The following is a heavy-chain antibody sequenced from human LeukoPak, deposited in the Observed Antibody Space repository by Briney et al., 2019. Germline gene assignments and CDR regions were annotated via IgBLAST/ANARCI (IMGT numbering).Heavy chain of an antibody. V-gene: IGHV3-7*01. CDR3: AKDRDLAMVPGWFVY. D-gene: IGHD5-18*01. CDR1: GFTFSSYG. CDR2: IKQDGSEK. Sequence: GGSLRLSCAASGFTFSSYGMSWVRQAPGKGLEWVADIKQDGSEKYYVHSVKGRFTISRQNAKNSLFLQMNSLRAEDTAVYYCAKDRDLAMVPGWFVYWGQGTLVTVSS. J-gene: IGHJ4*02.